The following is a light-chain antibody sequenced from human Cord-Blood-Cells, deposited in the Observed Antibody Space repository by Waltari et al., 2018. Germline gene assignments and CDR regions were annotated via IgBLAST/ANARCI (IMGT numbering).Light chain of an antibody. J-gene: IGLJ2*01. CDR2: DVS. CDR3: CSYAGSYIYVV. CDR1: SSDVGGYNY. Sequence: QSVLTQPRSVSGSPGQSVTISCTGTSSDVGGYNYVSWYQQHPGKAPKHMIYDVSKPRSGVPTHFSSSKACNTASLTITWLQAEDEAAYYCCSYAGSYIYVVFGGGTKLTVL. V-gene: IGLV2-11*01.